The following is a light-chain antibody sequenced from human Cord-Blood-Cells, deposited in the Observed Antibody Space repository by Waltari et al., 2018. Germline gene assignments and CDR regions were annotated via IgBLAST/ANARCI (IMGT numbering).Light chain of an antibody. CDR3: QQYDNLPIT. V-gene: IGKV1-33*01. CDR1: QDISNY. CDR2: DAS. J-gene: IGKJ5*01. Sequence: DIQMTHSQSSLSASVGARVTITCQASQDISNYLNWYQQKPGKAPKLLIYDASNLETGVPSRFSGSGSGTDFTFTISSLQPEDIATYYCQQYDNLPITFGQGTRLEIK.